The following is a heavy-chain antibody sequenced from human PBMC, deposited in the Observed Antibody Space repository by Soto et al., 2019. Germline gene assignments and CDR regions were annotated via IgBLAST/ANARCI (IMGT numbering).Heavy chain of an antibody. J-gene: IGHJ5*02. CDR3: ERHHVS. CDR1: GGAISSYY. V-gene: IGHV4-59*08. Sequence: SETLSLTCAVSGGAISSYYWSWIRQPPGKGLEWIGNIYYSRSTNYNPFRKSRVTISVDTSKNQFSLKLSSMPAADTAVYYCERHHVSWGQGTLVTVCS. CDR2: IYYSRST.